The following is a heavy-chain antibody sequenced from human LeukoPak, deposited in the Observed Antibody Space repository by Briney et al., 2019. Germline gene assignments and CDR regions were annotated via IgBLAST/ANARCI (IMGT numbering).Heavy chain of an antibody. CDR1: GGSISSYY. CDR3: ARLGGYGVDY. CDR2: IYYSGST. J-gene: IGHJ4*02. Sequence: PSETLSLTCTVSGGSISSYYWSWIRRPPGKGLEWIGYIYYSGSTNYNPSLKSRVTISVDTSKNQFSLKLSSVTAADTAVYYCARLGGYGVDYWGQGTLVTVSS. V-gene: IGHV4-59*08. D-gene: IGHD5-12*01.